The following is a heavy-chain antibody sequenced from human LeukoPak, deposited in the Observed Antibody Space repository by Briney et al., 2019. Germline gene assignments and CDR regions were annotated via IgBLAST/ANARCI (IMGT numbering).Heavy chain of an antibody. CDR3: ARARNNYDSSSYSALDY. CDR2: ITYAGSNK. D-gene: IGHD3-22*01. CDR1: GFTFNSYA. Sequence: GGSLRLSCAASGFTFNSYAMHWVRQAAGKGLEWVAIITYAGSNKFYADSVKGRFAISRDNSKNTLYLQMNSLRAEDTAVYYCARARNNYDSSSYSALDYWGQGTLVTVSS. J-gene: IGHJ4*02. V-gene: IGHV3-30*09.